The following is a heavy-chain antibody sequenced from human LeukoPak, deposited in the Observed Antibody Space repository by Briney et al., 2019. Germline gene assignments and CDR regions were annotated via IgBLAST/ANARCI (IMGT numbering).Heavy chain of an antibody. V-gene: IGHV3-23*01. D-gene: IGHD6-25*01. CDR1: GFTFSSYA. CDR2: ISGSGGSK. CDR3: ARRAPGAAFDC. Sequence: TGGSLRLSCAASGFTFSSYAMSWVRQAPGKGLECVSDISGSGGSKYYADSVKVRFTISRDSSKNTLYMQMNTLRAEDTAVCYCARRAPGAAFDCWGQGTLVTVSS. J-gene: IGHJ4*02.